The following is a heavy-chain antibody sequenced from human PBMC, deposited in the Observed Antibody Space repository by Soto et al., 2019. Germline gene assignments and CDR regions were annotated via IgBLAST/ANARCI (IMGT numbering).Heavy chain of an antibody. CDR2: IYYSGST. CDR3: ARGYYDSSGYQNWFDP. Sequence: SETLSLTCTVSVSSGNYYWSWIRQPPGKGLEWIGYIYYSGSTNYNPSLKSRVTISVDTSKSQFSLKLSSVTAADTAVYYCARGYYDSSGYQNWFDPWGQGTLVTVSS. CDR1: VSSGNYY. D-gene: IGHD3-22*01. J-gene: IGHJ5*02. V-gene: IGHV4-61*01.